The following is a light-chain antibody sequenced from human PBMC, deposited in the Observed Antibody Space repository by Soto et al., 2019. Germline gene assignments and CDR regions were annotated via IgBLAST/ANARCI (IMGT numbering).Light chain of an antibody. Sequence: QAVVTQEPSLTVSPGGTVTLTCTSSTGAVTSGYFPTWFQQKPGQGTRALIYDTNKKRSWTPARFSGSLLGGKAALTLSGVQPEDEAEYYCLLYYGGAYAFGTGTKV. CDR2: DTN. CDR1: TGAVTSGYF. V-gene: IGLV7-43*01. J-gene: IGLJ1*01. CDR3: LLYYGGAYA.